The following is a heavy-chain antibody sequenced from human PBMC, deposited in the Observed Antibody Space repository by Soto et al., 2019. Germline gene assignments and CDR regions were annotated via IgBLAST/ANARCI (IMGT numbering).Heavy chain of an antibody. CDR3: ARVVGSSGWTDY. Sequence: SETLSLTCTVSGGSISSYYWSWIRQPPGKGLEWIGYMSYSANTIYNPSLKSRVTISVDTSKNHFSLRLRSVTAEDTAVYYCARVVGSSGWTDYWGQGSLVTVSS. CDR1: GGSISSYY. V-gene: IGHV4-59*01. CDR2: MSYSANT. J-gene: IGHJ4*02. D-gene: IGHD6-19*01.